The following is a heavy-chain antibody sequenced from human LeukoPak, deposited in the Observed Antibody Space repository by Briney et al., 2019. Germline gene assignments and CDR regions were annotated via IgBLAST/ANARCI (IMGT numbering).Heavy chain of an antibody. CDR3: ARGRLGGSGSYYNVLDY. Sequence: SSETLSLTCTVSGGSISGYYWDWIRQPPGKGLEWIGYIYYSGSTNYNPSLKSRVTISVDTSRNQFSLKLSSVTAADTAVYYCARGRLGGSGSYYNVLDYWGQGTLVTVSS. J-gene: IGHJ4*02. V-gene: IGHV4-59*01. CDR2: IYYSGST. CDR1: GGSISGYY. D-gene: IGHD3-10*01.